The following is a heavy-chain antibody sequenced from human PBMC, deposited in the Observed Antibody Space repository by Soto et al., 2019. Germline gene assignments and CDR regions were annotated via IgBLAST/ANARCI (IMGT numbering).Heavy chain of an antibody. CDR1: GYSFTSYW. J-gene: IGHJ6*02. Sequence: PGESLKISCKGSGYSFTSYWISWVRQMPGKGLEWMGRIDPSDSYTNYSPSFQGHVTISADKSISTAYLQWSSLKASDTAMYYCARHILIFGVVQAPSYYYYGMDVWGQGTTVTVSS. CDR2: IDPSDSYT. D-gene: IGHD3-3*01. V-gene: IGHV5-10-1*01. CDR3: ARHILIFGVVQAPSYYYYGMDV.